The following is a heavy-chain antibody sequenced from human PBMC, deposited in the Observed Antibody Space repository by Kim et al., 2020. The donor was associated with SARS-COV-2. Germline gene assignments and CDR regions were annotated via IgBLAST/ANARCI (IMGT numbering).Heavy chain of an antibody. CDR3: AIGGNCSSTSCYGGEGYYYYGMDV. CDR2: FDPEDGET. Sequence: ASVKVSCKVSGYTLTELSMHWVRQAPGKGLEWMGGFDPEDGETIYAQKFQGRVTMTEDTSTDTAYMELSSLRSEDTAVYYCAIGGNCSSTSCYGGEGYYYYGMDVWGQGTTVTVSS. CDR1: GYTLTELS. J-gene: IGHJ6*02. V-gene: IGHV1-24*01. D-gene: IGHD2-2*01.